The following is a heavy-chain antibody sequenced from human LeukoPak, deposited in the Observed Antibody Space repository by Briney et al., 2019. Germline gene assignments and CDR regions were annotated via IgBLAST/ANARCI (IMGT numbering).Heavy chain of an antibody. Sequence: KPSETLSLTCTVGGYSISSGYYWGRIRQPPGQGLEGIGNIYHSGSTYCNPSLRRGVIISVDTTKNQFSLRLSSVTAAAAAEYYCARDRSSCSGGSCTEVLDYWGQGALVSVSS. CDR1: GYSISSGYY. CDR3: ARDRSSCSGGSCTEVLDY. CDR2: IYHSGST. V-gene: IGHV4-38-2*02. J-gene: IGHJ4*02. D-gene: IGHD2-15*01.